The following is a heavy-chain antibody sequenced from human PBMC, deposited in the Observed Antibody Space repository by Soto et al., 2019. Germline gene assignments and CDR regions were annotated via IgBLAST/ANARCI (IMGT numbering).Heavy chain of an antibody. CDR3: ARLGYSSAWALGY. D-gene: IGHD6-25*01. CDR2: IYYSGST. Sequence: PSETLSLTCTVSGGSISSSSYYWGWIRQPPGKGLEWIGSIYYSGSTYYNPSLKSRVTISVDTSKNQFSLKLSSVTAADTAVYYCARLGYSSAWALGYWGQGTLVTVSS. V-gene: IGHV4-39*01. J-gene: IGHJ4*02. CDR1: GGSISSSSYY.